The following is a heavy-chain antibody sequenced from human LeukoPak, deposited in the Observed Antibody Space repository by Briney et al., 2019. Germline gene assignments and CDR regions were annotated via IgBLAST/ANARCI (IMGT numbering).Heavy chain of an antibody. Sequence: PGGCLRLSCAASGFTFSDDYMSWIRQAPGLGLEWVSYISSSGRTIYHADSVKGRFTISRDNAKSSLYLQMNSLRAEDTAVYYCASEQWVNWGQGTLVTVSS. CDR3: ASEQWVN. J-gene: IGHJ4*02. CDR1: GFTFSDDY. D-gene: IGHD6-19*01. V-gene: IGHV3-11*01. CDR2: ISSSGRTI.